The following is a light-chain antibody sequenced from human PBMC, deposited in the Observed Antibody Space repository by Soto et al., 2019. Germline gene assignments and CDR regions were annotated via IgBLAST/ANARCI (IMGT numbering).Light chain of an antibody. CDR1: QSVSTN. J-gene: IGKJ1*01. V-gene: IGKV3-15*01. CDR2: RAS. CDR3: QQYNNWPQGT. Sequence: EIVLTQSPATLSVSPGERATLSCRASQSVSTNLAWYQQKPGQAPRLLIYRASTRAISIPARFSGSGSGTEFTLTISSLQSEDIAVYYCQQYNNWPQGTFGKGIKVDIX.